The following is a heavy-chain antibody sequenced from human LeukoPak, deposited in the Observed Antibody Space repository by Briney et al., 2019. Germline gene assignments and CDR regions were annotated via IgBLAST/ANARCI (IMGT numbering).Heavy chain of an antibody. V-gene: IGHV4-39*01. D-gene: IGHD6-19*01. CDR3: ARHLGGSSGWYYDY. CDR2: TYYSGST. J-gene: IGHJ4*02. CDR1: GGSISSSSYY. Sequence: SETLSLTCTVSGGSISSSSYYWGWIRQPPGKGLEWIGSTYYSGSTYYNPSLKSRVTISVDTSKNQFSLKLSSVTAADTAVYYCARHLGGSSGWYYDYWGQGTLVTVSS.